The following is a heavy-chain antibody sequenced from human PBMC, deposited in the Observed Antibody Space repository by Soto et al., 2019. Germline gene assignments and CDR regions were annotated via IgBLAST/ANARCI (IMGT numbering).Heavy chain of an antibody. CDR3: AGESSIAARPRLGDAFDI. CDR2: IYYSGST. J-gene: IGHJ3*02. CDR1: GGSISSGDYY. Sequence: VQLQESGPGLVKPSQTLSLTCTFSGGSISSGDYYWSWIRQPPGKGLEWIGYIYYSGSTYYNPSLKSRVTISVDTSKNQFSLKLSSVTAADTAVYYCAGESSIAARPRLGDAFDIWGQGTMVTVSS. V-gene: IGHV4-30-4*01. D-gene: IGHD6-6*01.